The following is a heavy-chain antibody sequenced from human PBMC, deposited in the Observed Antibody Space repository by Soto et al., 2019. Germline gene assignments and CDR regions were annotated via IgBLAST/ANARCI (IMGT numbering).Heavy chain of an antibody. CDR3: SRQLAHSYYGMDV. Sequence: GGSLRLSCAASGFTFSSYDMHWVRQARGKGLEWVSASGTAGDTYYPGSVKGRFTISRENAKNSSYLQMNSLRAGDTAVYYCSRQLAHSYYGMDVWGPGTTVTVSS. D-gene: IGHD6-13*01. J-gene: IGHJ6*02. V-gene: IGHV3-13*01. CDR1: GFTFSSYD. CDR2: SGTAGDT.